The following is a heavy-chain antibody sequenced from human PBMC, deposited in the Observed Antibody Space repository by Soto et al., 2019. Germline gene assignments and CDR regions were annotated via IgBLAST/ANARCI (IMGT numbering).Heavy chain of an antibody. D-gene: IGHD5-18*01. CDR1: GFTFSSYC. CDR2: IKQDGSEK. V-gene: IGHV3-7*05. CDR3: ARVTAMADDFDI. J-gene: IGHJ3*02. Sequence: GGSLRLSCAASGFTFSSYCMSWVLQAPGKGLEWVANIKQDGSEKYYVESVKGRFTISRDNEKNSLYMKMKSLREEDKEVYYCARVTAMADDFDIWGQGTMVTVSS.